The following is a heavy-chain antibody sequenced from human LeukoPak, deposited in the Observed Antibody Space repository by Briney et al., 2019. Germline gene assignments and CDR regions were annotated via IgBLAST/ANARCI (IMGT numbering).Heavy chain of an antibody. Sequence: ASVKVSCKASGYTFTSYGISWVRQAPGQGLEWMGWISAYNGNTNYAQKFQGRVTMTRDTSISTAYMELSRLRSDDTAVYYCARDFTGIAARWGQGTLVTVSS. CDR3: ARDFTGIAAR. CDR1: GYTFTSYG. V-gene: IGHV1-18*01. D-gene: IGHD6-6*01. CDR2: ISAYNGNT. J-gene: IGHJ4*02.